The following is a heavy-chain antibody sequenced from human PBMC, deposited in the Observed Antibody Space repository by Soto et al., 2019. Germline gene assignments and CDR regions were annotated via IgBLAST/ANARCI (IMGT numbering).Heavy chain of an antibody. V-gene: IGHV1-69*04. D-gene: IGHD2-21*02. CDR1: GGTFTIYT. J-gene: IGHJ5*02. Sequence: SVKVSCKASGGTFTIYTISWVRQAPGQGLEWMGRIIPILGIANYAQKFQGRVTITADKSTSTAYMELSSLRSEDTAVYYCARDPTVVTPRWFDPWGQGTLVIVSS. CDR3: ARDPTVVTPRWFDP. CDR2: IIPILGIA.